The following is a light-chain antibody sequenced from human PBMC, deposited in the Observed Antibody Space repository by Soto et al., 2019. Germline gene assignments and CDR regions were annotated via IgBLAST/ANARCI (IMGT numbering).Light chain of an antibody. V-gene: IGKV3D-15*01. CDR3: LQPSGTSPKT. Sequence: EIVMTQSPATLSVSPGERFTLSCMASQSVSIDLAWYQQKPGQAPRLLIYGASTRATGIPDRFSGSGSGTHFTLSITGLEPEDSAVYYCLQPSGTSPKTVGPGTKVEIK. CDR2: GAS. CDR1: QSVSID. J-gene: IGKJ4*02.